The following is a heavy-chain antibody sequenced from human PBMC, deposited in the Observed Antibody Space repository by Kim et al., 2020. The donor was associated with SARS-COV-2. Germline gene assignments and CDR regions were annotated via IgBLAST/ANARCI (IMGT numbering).Heavy chain of an antibody. Sequence: DSVKGRFTISRDNSKNTLYLQMNSLRAEDTAVYYCAKDPQQWLVDSYGMDVWGQGTTVTVSS. J-gene: IGHJ6*02. V-gene: IGHV3-30*02. D-gene: IGHD6-19*01. CDR3: AKDPQQWLVDSYGMDV.